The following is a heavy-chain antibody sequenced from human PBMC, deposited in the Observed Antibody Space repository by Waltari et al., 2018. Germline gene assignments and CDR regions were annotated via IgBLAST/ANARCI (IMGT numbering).Heavy chain of an antibody. V-gene: IGHV4-38-2*01. D-gene: IGHD2-15*01. CDR1: GYSISSGYY. CDR2: IYHSGSP. J-gene: IGHJ3*02. Sequence: QVQLQESGPGLVKPSETLSLTCAVSGYSISSGYYWGGVRQPPGKGLEWIGSIYHSGSPYYNPSLKSRVTISVDTSKNQFSLKLSSVTAADTAVYYCARHKGSRDAFDIWAKGQWSPSLQ. CDR3: ARHKGSRDAFDI.